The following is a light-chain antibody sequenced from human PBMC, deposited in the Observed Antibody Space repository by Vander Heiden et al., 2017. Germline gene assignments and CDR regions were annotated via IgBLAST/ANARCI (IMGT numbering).Light chain of an antibody. J-gene: IGKJ2*01. CDR1: QRISSY. Sequence: QMTPSPSSLSASVGDRVTMTCRASQRISSYLNWYQQKPGKAPTLLIYAASTLQSGVPSRFSGSGSGTDFTLTISSLRPEDFATYYCQQGYSIPYTFGQGTKLAIK. CDR2: AAS. CDR3: QQGYSIPYT. V-gene: IGKV1-39*01.